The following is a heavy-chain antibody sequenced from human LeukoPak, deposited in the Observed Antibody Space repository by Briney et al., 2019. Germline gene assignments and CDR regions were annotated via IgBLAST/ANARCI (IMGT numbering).Heavy chain of an antibody. CDR2: MNPNSGNT. D-gene: IGHD2-15*01. CDR1: GYTFTSYD. J-gene: IGHJ4*02. V-gene: IGHV1-8*01. Sequence: GDSVKVSCKASGYTFTSYDINWVRQATGQGLEWMGWMNPNSGNTGYAQKFQGRVTMTRNTSISTAYMELSSLRLEDRAVYYCARGAPGSYCSGGSCPYFDYWGQGTLVTVSS. CDR3: ARGAPGSYCSGGSCPYFDY.